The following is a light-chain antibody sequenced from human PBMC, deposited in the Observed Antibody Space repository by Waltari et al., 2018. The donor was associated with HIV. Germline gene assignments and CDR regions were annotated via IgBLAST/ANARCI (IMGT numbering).Light chain of an antibody. V-gene: IGLV2-14*03. CDR1: SSDVGGYNH. CDR3: SSYTRSSTLGV. J-gene: IGLJ1*01. Sequence: QSALTQPASVSGSPGQSITISCTGTSSDVGGYNHVSWYQQHPGTAPKLIIFGVSNRPAGVSNRFSGSKSGNTASLTSSGLQAEDEADYYCSSYTRSSTLGVFGTGTKVTVL. CDR2: GVS.